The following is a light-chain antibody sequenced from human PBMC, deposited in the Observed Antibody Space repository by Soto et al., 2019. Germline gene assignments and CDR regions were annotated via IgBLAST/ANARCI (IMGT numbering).Light chain of an antibody. CDR2: DAS. J-gene: IGKJ4*01. V-gene: IGKV3-11*01. CDR3: QQRSNLLT. CDR1: QSVSRF. Sequence: EIVLTQSPATLSLSPGERATLYCRASQSVSRFLAWYQRKPGQAPRLLVYDASNRATGIPARFSGSGSGTDFTLTISSLEPEDFSPYYCQQRSNLLTFGGGTKVEIK.